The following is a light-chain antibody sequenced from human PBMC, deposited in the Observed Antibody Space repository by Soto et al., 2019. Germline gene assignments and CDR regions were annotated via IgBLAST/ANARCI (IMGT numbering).Light chain of an antibody. V-gene: IGLV4-69*01. Sequence: QLVLTQSPSASASLGASVKLTCTLSSGHSSYVIAWHQQQPEEGPRYLMKLNSDGSHTKGDGIPDRFSGSSSGAERYLTISSLQSEDEADYHCQTWGTGIVVFGGGTKVTVL. CDR2: LNSDGSH. J-gene: IGLJ2*01. CDR1: SGHSSYV. CDR3: QTWGTGIVV.